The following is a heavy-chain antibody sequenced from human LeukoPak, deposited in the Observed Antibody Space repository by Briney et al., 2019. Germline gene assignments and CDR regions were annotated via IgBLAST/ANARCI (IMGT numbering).Heavy chain of an antibody. Sequence: PGGSLRLSCAASGFTFSDYYMSWIRQPPGKGLEWIGYIYYSGSAKYNPSLKSRVTISVDASKNQFSLKLSSVTAGDTAVYYCARAPGIAAAGTHFDFWGQGTLVTVSS. D-gene: IGHD6-13*01. J-gene: IGHJ4*02. CDR3: ARAPGIAAAGTHFDF. V-gene: IGHV4-59*01. CDR1: GFTFSDYY. CDR2: IYYSGSA.